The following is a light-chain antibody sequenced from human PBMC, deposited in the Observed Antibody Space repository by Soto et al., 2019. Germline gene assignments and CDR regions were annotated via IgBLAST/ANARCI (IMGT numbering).Light chain of an antibody. J-gene: IGLJ3*02. CDR3: SSYASDITHV. Sequence: QSALTQPASVSGSPGQSITISYTGSSSDVGAYNYVSWYRQYPGKAPQVIIYEVSDRPSGISNRFSGSKSGNTASLTISGLQAEDEADYYCSSYASDITHVFGGGTKLTVL. CDR1: SSDVGAYNY. CDR2: EVS. V-gene: IGLV2-14*01.